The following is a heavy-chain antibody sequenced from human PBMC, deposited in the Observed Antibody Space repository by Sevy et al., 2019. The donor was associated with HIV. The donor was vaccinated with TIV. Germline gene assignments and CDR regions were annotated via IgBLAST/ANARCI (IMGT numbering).Heavy chain of an antibody. CDR3: AKDLLGDYYDSIGVLDY. Sequence: GESLKISCAASGFTFSSYGMHWVRQAPGKGLEWVAVISYDGSDKFYADSVKGRCTISRDNSKNTVYLQMNSLGPEDAGVYYCAKDLLGDYYDSIGVLDYWGQGTLVTVSS. CDR2: ISYDGSDK. V-gene: IGHV3-30*18. D-gene: IGHD3-22*01. CDR1: GFTFSSYG. J-gene: IGHJ4*02.